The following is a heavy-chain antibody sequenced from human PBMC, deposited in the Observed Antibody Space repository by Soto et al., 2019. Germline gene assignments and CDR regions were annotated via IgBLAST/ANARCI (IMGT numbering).Heavy chain of an antibody. CDR2: INHSGST. D-gene: IGHD2-15*01. J-gene: IGHJ6*02. CDR1: GGSFSGYY. CDR3: ARGRLLPYYYYYGMDV. V-gene: IGHV4-34*01. Sequence: PSETLSLTCAVYGGSFSGYYWSWIRQPPGKGLEWIGEINHSGSTNYNPSLKSRVTISVDTSKNQFSLKLSSVTAADTAVYYCARGRLLPYYYYYGMDVWGQGTTVTVSS.